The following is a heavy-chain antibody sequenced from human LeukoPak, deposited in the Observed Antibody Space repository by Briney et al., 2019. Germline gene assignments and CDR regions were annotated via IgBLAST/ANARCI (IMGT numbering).Heavy chain of an antibody. CDR3: ARDPLLNYYDSKRFDY. CDR1: GYTFTSYY. CDR2: INPSGGST. V-gene: IGHV1-46*01. D-gene: IGHD3-22*01. Sequence: ASVKVSCKASGYTFTSYYMHWVRQAPGQGLEWMGIINPSGGSTSYAQKFQGRVTMTTDTSTSTAYMELRSLRSDDTAVYYCARDPLLNYYDSKRFDYWGQGTLVTVSS. J-gene: IGHJ4*02.